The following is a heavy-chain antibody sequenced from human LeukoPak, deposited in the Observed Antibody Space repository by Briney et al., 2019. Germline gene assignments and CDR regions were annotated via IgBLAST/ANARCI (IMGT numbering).Heavy chain of an antibody. V-gene: IGHV4-30-2*01. J-gene: IGHJ4*02. CDR3: ARIGSVGGWYLDY. D-gene: IGHD6-19*01. CDR1: GGSISSGGYS. CDR2: IYHSGST. Sequence: PSETLSLTCAVSGGSISSGGYSWSWIRQPPGKGLEWIGYIYHSGSTYYNPSLKSRVTISVDRSKNQFSLKLSSVTAADTAVYYCARIGSVGGWYLDYWGQGTLVTVSS.